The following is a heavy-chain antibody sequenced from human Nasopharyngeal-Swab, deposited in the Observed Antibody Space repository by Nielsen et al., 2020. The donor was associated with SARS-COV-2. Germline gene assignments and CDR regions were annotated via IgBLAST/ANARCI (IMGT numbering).Heavy chain of an antibody. D-gene: IGHD1-26*01. CDR2: ISYDGSNK. Sequence: GGSLRLSCAASGFTFSSYAMHWVRQAPGKGLEWVAVISYDGSNKYYADSVKGRFTISSDNSKNTLYLQMNSLGAEDTAVYYCARPNSGSYQGHFDYWGQGTLVTVSS. CDR3: ARPNSGSYQGHFDY. V-gene: IGHV3-30-3*01. J-gene: IGHJ4*02. CDR1: GFTFSSYA.